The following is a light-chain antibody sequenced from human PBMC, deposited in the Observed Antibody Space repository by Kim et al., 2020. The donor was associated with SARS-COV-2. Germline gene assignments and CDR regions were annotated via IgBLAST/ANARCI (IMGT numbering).Light chain of an antibody. V-gene: IGKV3-15*01. CDR2: GAS. CDR3: QQYNNWPPFT. Sequence: SPGEGAPLSCRASQSVSSNLAWYQQKPGQAPRLLIYGASTRATGIPARFSGSGSGTEFTLTISSLQSEDFAVYYCQQYNNWPPFTFGPGTKVDIK. J-gene: IGKJ3*01. CDR1: QSVSSN.